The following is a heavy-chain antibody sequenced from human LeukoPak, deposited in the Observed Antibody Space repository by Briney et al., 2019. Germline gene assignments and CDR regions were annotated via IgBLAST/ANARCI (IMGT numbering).Heavy chain of an antibody. CDR3: AKSPTPKDYYDSSGYYF. D-gene: IGHD3-22*01. CDR1: GGTFSSYA. CDR2: IIPIFGTA. J-gene: IGHJ4*02. Sequence: ASVKVSCKASGGTFSSYAISWVRQAPGQGLEWMGGIIPIFGTANYAQKFQGRVTITADESTSTAYMELSSLRSEDTAVYYCAKSPTPKDYYDSSGYYFWGQGTLVTVSS. V-gene: IGHV1-69*13.